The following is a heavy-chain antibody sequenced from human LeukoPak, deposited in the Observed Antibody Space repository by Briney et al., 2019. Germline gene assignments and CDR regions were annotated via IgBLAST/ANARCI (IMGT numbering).Heavy chain of an antibody. CDR2: ISSSSSYI. CDR1: GFTVSSNY. CDR3: ARVPRGNSYGVEY. Sequence: GGSLRLSCAASGFTVSSNYMSWVRQAPGKGLEWVSSISSSSSYIYYADSVKGRFTISRDNAKNSVYLQMNSLRAEDTAVYYCARVPRGNSYGVEYWGQGTLVTVSS. D-gene: IGHD5-18*01. J-gene: IGHJ4*02. V-gene: IGHV3-21*01.